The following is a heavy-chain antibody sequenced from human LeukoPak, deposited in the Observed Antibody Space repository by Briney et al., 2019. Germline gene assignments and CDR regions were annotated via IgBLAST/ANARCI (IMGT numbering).Heavy chain of an antibody. V-gene: IGHV1-18*01. CDR2: ISAYNGNT. D-gene: IGHD3-10*01. Sequence: ASVKVSCKASGYTFTSYGISWVRQAPGQGLEWMGWISAYNGNTNYAQKLQGRVTMTTDTSTSTAYMELSSLRSEDTAVYYCARRDGSGVKGYFDYWGQGTLVTVSS. CDR1: GYTFTSYG. CDR3: ARRDGSGVKGYFDY. J-gene: IGHJ4*02.